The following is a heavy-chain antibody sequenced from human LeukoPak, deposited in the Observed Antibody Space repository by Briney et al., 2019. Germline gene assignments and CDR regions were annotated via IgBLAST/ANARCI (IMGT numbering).Heavy chain of an antibody. Sequence: GRSLRLSCAASGFTFDDDAMHWVRQAPGKGLEWVSGISWNSGSIGYADSVKGRFTISRDNAKNSLYLQMNSLRAEDTALYYCAKVHCSSTSCYSAFDYWGQGTLVTVSS. D-gene: IGHD2-2*01. J-gene: IGHJ4*02. CDR3: AKVHCSSTSCYSAFDY. CDR1: GFTFDDDA. CDR2: ISWNSGSI. V-gene: IGHV3-9*01.